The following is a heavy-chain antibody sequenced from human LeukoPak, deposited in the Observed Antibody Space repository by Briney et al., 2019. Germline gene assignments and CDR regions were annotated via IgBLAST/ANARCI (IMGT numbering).Heavy chain of an antibody. V-gene: IGHV4-38-2*02. J-gene: IGHJ4*02. D-gene: IGHD1-26*01. CDR1: GYSISNGYY. Sequence: SETLSLTCSVSGYSISNGYYWGWIRHPPGKGLEWVDSIYHRGSNYYNPSLRSRVTISVDTSKNQFSLKLYAATAADTAVYFCAGRVYSAGSLKHFDFWGQGTLVTVSS. CDR3: AGRVYSAGSLKHFDF. CDR2: IYHRGSN.